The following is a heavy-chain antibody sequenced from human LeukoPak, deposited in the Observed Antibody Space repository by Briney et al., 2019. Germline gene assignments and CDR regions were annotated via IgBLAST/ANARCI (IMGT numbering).Heavy chain of an antibody. J-gene: IGHJ6*03. CDR2: ISSSSSTI. CDR1: GFTFSSYE. D-gene: IGHD3-22*01. V-gene: IGHV3-48*01. CDR3: AREGEGDSSGYYEGYYYYMDV. Sequence: GGSLRLSCAASGFTFSSYEMNWVRQAPGKGLEWGSYISSSSSTIYYADSVKGRFTISRDNAKNSLYLQMNSLRAEDTAVYYCAREGEGDSSGYYEGYYYYMDVWGKGTTVTVSS.